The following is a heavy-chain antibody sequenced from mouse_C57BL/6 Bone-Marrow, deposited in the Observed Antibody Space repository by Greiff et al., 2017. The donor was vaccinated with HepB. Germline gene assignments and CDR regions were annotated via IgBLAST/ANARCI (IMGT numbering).Heavy chain of an antibody. V-gene: IGHV14-4*01. D-gene: IGHD1-1*01. CDR3: TITTVVDY. Sequence: VQLQQSGAELVRPGASVKLSCTASGFNIKDDYMHWVKQRPEQGLEWIGWIDPENGDTEYASKFQGKAPITADTSSNTAYLQLSSLTSEDTAVYYCTITTVVDYWGQGTTLTVSS. CDR1: GFNIKDDY. CDR2: IDPENGDT. J-gene: IGHJ2*01.